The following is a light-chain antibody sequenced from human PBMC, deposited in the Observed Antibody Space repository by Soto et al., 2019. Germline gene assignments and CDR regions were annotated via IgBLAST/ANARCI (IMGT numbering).Light chain of an antibody. CDR3: QQYYSFPFT. J-gene: IGKJ4*01. Sequence: DNVMTQSPDSLAVSLGERATINCKSSQSVFYSSNNKNYLAWYQQKPGQPPKLLIYWASTRESGVPDRFSGSGSGTDFTLTISWLQAEDVAVYWCQQYYSFPFTFGGGTKVEIK. V-gene: IGKV4-1*01. CDR1: QSVFYSSNNKNY. CDR2: WAS.